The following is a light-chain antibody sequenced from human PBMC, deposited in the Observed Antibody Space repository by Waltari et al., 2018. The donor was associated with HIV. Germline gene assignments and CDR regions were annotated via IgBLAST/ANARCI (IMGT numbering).Light chain of an antibody. CDR2: LLS. CDR1: VVASGPEIY. V-gene: IGLV2-14*01. CDR3: SSYSTITSLFV. J-gene: IGLJ1*01. Sequence: QSALAQPASVSVSPGQSLTIPSARAVVASGPEIYVSVYQQHPGRAPRLIIYLLSTRPSGVSDRFSGSSSGMSATLTISGLQSDDEAHYYCSSYSTITSLFVFGTGTRVTVL.